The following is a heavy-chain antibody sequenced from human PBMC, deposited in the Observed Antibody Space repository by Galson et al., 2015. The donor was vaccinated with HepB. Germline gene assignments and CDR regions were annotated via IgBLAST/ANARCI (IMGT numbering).Heavy chain of an antibody. CDR3: AKDGGIQLWLGDYYGMDV. CDR2: ISSSSSYI. Sequence: SLRLSCAASGSTFSSYSMNWVRQAPGKGLEWVSSISSSSSYIYYADSVKGRFTISRDNAKNSLYLQMNSLRAEDTAVYYCAKDGGIQLWLGDYYGMDVWGQGTTVTVSS. V-gene: IGHV3-21*01. CDR1: GSTFSSYS. J-gene: IGHJ6*02. D-gene: IGHD5-18*01.